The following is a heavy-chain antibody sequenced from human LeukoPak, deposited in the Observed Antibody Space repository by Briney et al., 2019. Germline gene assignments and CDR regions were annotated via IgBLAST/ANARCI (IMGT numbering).Heavy chain of an antibody. Sequence: SETLSLTCAVYGGSFSGYYWSWIRQPPGKGLEWIGEINHSGSTNYNPSLKSRVTISVDTSKNQFSLKLSSVTAADTAVYYCARSPYYYDSSGYYTYFDYWDQGTLVTVSS. V-gene: IGHV4-34*01. CDR3: ARSPYYYDSSGYYTYFDY. D-gene: IGHD3-22*01. CDR2: INHSGST. J-gene: IGHJ4*02. CDR1: GGSFSGYY.